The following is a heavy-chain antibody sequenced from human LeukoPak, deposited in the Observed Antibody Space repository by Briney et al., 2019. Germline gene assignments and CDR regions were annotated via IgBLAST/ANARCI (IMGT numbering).Heavy chain of an antibody. CDR2: IYYSGST. CDR3: ASSIAAAEYFQH. CDR1: GGSISGYY. D-gene: IGHD6-13*01. Sequence: ASETLSLTCTVSGGSISGYYWSWIRQPPGKGLEWIGNIYYSGSTNYNPSLKSRVTISVDTSKKQFSLKLSSVSAADTAIYYCASSIAAAEYFQHWGQGTLVTVSS. V-gene: IGHV4-59*08. J-gene: IGHJ1*01.